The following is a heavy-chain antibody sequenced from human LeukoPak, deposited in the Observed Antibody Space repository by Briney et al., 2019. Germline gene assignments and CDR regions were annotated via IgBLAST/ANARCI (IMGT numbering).Heavy chain of an antibody. CDR1: GFTSSAYD. J-gene: IGHJ4*02. V-gene: IGHV3-13*04. CDR3: VRAAMPYIINGRRFDY. D-gene: IGHD2-2*01. CDR2: SGTVGDT. Sequence: PGGSLRLSCAASGFTSSAYDMHWVRQITGGGLEWVSTSGTVGDTSYSDSVKGRFTISRENAKNSVHLQMNSLRVGDSAIYFCVRAAMPYIINGRRFDYWGQGTLVTVSS.